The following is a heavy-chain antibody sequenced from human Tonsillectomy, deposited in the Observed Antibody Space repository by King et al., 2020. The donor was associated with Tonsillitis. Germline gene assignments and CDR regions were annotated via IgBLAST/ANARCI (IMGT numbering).Heavy chain of an antibody. D-gene: IGHD4-17*01. J-gene: IGHJ6*03. CDR2: INHSGST. V-gene: IGHV4-34*01. Sequence: VQLQQWGAGLLKPSETLSLTCAVYGGSFSAYYWSWIRQPPGKRLEWIGEINHSGSTNYNPSLKSRVTISLDTSKNQFSLKLSSVTAADTAVYYCASGEITVTTFVNYYHYMDVWAKGTTVTVSS. CDR1: GGSFSAYY. CDR3: ASGEITVTTFVNYYHYMDV.